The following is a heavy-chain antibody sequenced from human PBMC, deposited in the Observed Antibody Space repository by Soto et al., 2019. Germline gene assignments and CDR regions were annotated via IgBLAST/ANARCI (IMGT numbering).Heavy chain of an antibody. CDR3: ARGIRYSGYLDINWFDP. J-gene: IGHJ5*02. CDR2: INHSGST. Sequence: KPSETLSLTCAVYGGSFSGYYWSWIRQPPGKGLEWIGEINHSGSTNYNPSLKSRVTISVDTSKNQFSLKLSSVTAADTAVYYCARGIRYSGYLDINWFDPWGQGTLVTVSS. D-gene: IGHD5-12*01. V-gene: IGHV4-34*01. CDR1: GGSFSGYY.